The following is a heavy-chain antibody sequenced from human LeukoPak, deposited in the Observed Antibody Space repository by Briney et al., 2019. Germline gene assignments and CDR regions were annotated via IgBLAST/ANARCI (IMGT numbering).Heavy chain of an antibody. D-gene: IGHD2-8*01. CDR3: AKDGVPSRYFGRNYFDY. CDR2: IGTAGDT. V-gene: IGHV3-13*01. J-gene: IGHJ4*02. Sequence: PGGSLRLSCAASGFTFSSYDMHWVRQATGKGLEWVSAIGTAGDTYYPGSVKGRFAISRDNSKNTLYLQMNSLRAEDTAVYYCAKDGVPSRYFGRNYFDYWGQGTLVTVSS. CDR1: GFTFSSYD.